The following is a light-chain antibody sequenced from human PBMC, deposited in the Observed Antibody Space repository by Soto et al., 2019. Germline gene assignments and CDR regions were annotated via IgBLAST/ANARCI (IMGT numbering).Light chain of an antibody. CDR2: GVT. V-gene: IGLV2-8*01. CDR1: SSDVVGYNY. Sequence: QSALTQPPSASGSPGQSVTISCTGTSSDVVGYNYVSWYQQYPGRAPKLMIYGVTKRPSGVPDRFSGSKSGNTASLTVSGLQAEDESDYYCSSYAASNNSYFVFGGGTKVTVL. CDR3: SSYAASNNSYFV. J-gene: IGLJ3*02.